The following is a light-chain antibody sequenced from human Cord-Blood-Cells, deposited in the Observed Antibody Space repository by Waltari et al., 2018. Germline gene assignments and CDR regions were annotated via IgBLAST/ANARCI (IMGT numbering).Light chain of an antibody. CDR1: QSISSY. CDR3: QQSYSTPYS. CDR2: AAS. Sequence: DIQMTQSPSSLSASVGDRVTITCRASQSISSYLNWYQQKPGKAPKLRIYAASSLQSGVPSMFSGSRSGTDFTLTISSLQPGDFATYYCQQSYSTPYSFGQGTKLEIK. V-gene: IGKV1-39*01. J-gene: IGKJ2*03.